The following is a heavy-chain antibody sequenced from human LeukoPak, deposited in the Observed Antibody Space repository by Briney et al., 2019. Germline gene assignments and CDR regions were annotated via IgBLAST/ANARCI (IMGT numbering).Heavy chain of an antibody. CDR1: GFTVSSNY. D-gene: IGHD1-26*01. Sequence: GGSLRLSCAASGFTVSSNYMSWVRQAPGKGLEWVSVIYSGGSTYYADSVKGRFTISRDNSKNTLYLQMNSLRAEGTAVYYCARRKVGATLRAYGMDVWGQGTTVTVSS. J-gene: IGHJ6*02. CDR2: IYSGGST. V-gene: IGHV3-66*04. CDR3: ARRKVGATLRAYGMDV.